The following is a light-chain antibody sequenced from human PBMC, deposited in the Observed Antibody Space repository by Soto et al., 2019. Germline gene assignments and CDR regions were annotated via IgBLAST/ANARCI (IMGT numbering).Light chain of an antibody. V-gene: IGKV3-20*01. J-gene: IGKJ2*01. Sequence: EIVLTQSPGTLSLSPGQRATLSCRASESISRDYLAWYQQRLGQAPRLLIYGASSGATGIPDRFSGSGSGTDFTLTISRLEHEDFAIYYCQQYRGVPYTFGQGTKLEIK. CDR2: GAS. CDR3: QQYRGVPYT. CDR1: ESISRDY.